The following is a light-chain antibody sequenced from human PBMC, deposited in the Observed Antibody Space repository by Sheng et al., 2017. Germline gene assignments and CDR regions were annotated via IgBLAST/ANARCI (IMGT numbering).Light chain of an antibody. V-gene: IGKV3D-20*02. J-gene: IGKJ3*01. CDR3: QQRGNWPPRT. CDR2: GAS. CDR1: QSLSSSY. Sequence: VVLSQSPGTLSLSPGERVTLSCGASQSLSSSYVAWYQQKPGQAPRLLIYGASNRASGIPARFSGSGYGTHFTLTITNLEPEDFAVYYCQQRGNWPPRTFGPGTKLDFK.